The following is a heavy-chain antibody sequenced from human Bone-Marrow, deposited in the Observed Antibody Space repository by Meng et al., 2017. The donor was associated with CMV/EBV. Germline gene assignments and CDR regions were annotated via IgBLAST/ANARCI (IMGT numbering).Heavy chain of an antibody. D-gene: IGHD2-15*01. V-gene: IGHV3-53*01. CDR1: GFTVSSNY. Sequence: GESLKISCAASGFTVSSNYMSWVRQAPGKGLEWVSVIYSGGSTYYADSVRGRFAISRDNPKNRLYLQMSSLRADDTAVYYCAKGSVVVGTDAFDVWGQGTMVTVSS. CDR2: IYSGGST. J-gene: IGHJ3*01. CDR3: AKGSVVVGTDAFDV.